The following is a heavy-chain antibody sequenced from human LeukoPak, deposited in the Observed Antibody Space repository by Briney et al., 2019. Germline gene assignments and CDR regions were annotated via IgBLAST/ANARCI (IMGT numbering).Heavy chain of an antibody. Sequence: GGSLRLSCAASGFTLSSYAMSWVRQAPGKGLEWVSAISGSGGSTYYADSVKGRFTISRDNSKNTLYLQMNSLRAEDTAVYYCAEVQTATVVVDAFDIWGQGTMVTVSS. CDR3: AEVQTATVVVDAFDI. V-gene: IGHV3-23*01. CDR1: GFTLSSYA. D-gene: IGHD4-23*01. J-gene: IGHJ3*02. CDR2: ISGSGGST.